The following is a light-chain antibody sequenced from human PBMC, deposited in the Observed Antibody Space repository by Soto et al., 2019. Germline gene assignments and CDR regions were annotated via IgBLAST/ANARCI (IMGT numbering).Light chain of an antibody. CDR1: QSVSTN. CDR2: FAS. V-gene: IGKV3-15*01. Sequence: VMTQSPATLSVPPGERAALSCRASQSVSTNLAWYQQKPGQPPRLLIYFASTRATAVPARFTAGGSGTEFTLTISSLQSADLAVYYCQQYDKWPRTFGHGTKVEIK. J-gene: IGKJ1*01. CDR3: QQYDKWPRT.